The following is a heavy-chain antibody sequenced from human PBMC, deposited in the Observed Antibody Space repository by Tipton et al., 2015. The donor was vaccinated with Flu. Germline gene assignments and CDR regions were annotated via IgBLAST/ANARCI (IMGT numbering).Heavy chain of an antibody. CDR3: ARVTIGDYYYYMDV. CDR1: GGSISSYY. V-gene: IGHV4-59*01. CDR2: IYYSGST. D-gene: IGHD2-8*01. J-gene: IGHJ6*03. Sequence: TLSLTCTVSGGSISSYYWSWIRQPPGKGLEWIGYIYYSGSTNYNPSLKSRVTISVDTSKNQFSLKLSSVTAADTAVYYCARVTIGDYYYYMDVWGKGTPVTVSS.